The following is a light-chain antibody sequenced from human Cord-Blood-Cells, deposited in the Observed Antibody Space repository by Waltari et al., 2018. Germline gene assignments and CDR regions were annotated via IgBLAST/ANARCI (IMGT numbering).Light chain of an antibody. CDR1: QSLLHSNGYNY. CDR3: MQALQTSIT. V-gene: IGKV2-28*01. J-gene: IGKJ5*01. CDR2: LGS. Sequence: DIVMTQSPLSLPVTPGEPASISCRSSQSLLHSNGYNYLDWYLQKPGQSPQLLIYLGSNRGSGVPDRFSGSGSGTDFTLKISRVEAEDVGVYYCMQALQTSITFGQGTRLEIK.